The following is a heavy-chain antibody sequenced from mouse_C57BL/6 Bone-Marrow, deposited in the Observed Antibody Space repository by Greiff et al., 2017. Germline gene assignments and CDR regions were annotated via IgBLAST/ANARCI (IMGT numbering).Heavy chain of an antibody. J-gene: IGHJ2*01. V-gene: IGHV1-69*01. CDR3: AREGYDYVDY. Sequence: VQLKQPGAELVMPGASVKLSCKASGYTFTSYWMHWVKQRPGQGLEWIGEIDPSDSYTNYNQKFKGKSTLTVDKSSSTAYMQRSSLTSEDSAVYYCAREGYDYVDYWGQGTTLTVSS. D-gene: IGHD2-3*01. CDR2: IDPSDSYT. CDR1: GYTFTSYW.